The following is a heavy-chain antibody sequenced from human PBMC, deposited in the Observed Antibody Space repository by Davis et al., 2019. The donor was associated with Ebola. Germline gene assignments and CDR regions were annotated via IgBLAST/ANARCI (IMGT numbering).Heavy chain of an antibody. J-gene: IGHJ4*02. V-gene: IGHV1-46*01. CDR2: INSRVVST. CDR3: ARGRGHYEYSGGDY. Sequence: ASVKVSCKASGYAFTSYYIHWVRQAPGQGLEWMGMINSRVVSTINGQKFQGRVTMTRDTSTRTVYMELSSLRSEDTAVYYCARGRGHYEYSGGDYWGQGTLVIVSS. D-gene: IGHD2-21*01. CDR1: GYAFTSYY.